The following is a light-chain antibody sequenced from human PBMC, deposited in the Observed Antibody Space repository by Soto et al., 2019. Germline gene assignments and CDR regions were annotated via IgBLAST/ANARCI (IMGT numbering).Light chain of an antibody. CDR1: QGISSY. CDR2: AAS. V-gene: IGKV1-9*01. CDR3: QQLNPHPIVT. Sequence: DIRLTQSPSFLSASVGDRVTITCRASQGISSYLAWYQQEPGKAPKLLIYAASTLQSGVPSRFSGSGSGTEFTLAISSLQTEAFATYHCQQLNPHPIVTFGPGTTVDIK. J-gene: IGKJ3*01.